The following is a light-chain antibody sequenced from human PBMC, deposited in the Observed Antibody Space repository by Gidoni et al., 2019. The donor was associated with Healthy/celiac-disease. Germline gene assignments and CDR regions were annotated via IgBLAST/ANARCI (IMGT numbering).Light chain of an antibody. CDR3: QQYNNWPPRLT. Sequence: EIVMTQSPATLAVSPGERATLSCRASQSVSNNLARYQQKPGQAPRLLIPGASTRATGIPARFSGSGSGTEFTLTISSLQSEDFAVYYCQQYNNWPPRLTFXGXTKVEIK. V-gene: IGKV3-15*01. CDR2: GAS. CDR1: QSVSNN. J-gene: IGKJ4*01.